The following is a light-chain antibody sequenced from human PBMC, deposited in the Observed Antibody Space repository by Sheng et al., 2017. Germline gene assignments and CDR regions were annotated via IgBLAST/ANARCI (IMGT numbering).Light chain of an antibody. V-gene: IGKV1-39*01. CDR1: QRISNY. CDR3: QQTYSTPLT. CDR2: KAS. Sequence: DIQMTQSPSSLSASVGDRVTITCRASQRISNYLSWYQQKLGKAPKFLIYKASSLQGGVPSRFSGSGSGTDFTLTISSLQPEDFATYYCQQTYSTPLTFGGGTKVEI. J-gene: IGKJ4*01.